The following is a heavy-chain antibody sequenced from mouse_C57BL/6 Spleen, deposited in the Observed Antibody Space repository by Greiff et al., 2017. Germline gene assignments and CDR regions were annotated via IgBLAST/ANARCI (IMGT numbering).Heavy chain of an antibody. J-gene: IGHJ4*01. Sequence: QLQLKQSGPGLVQPSQSLSITCTVFGFSLTRYGVHWVRQSPGTGLEWLGVIWSGGSTDYNAAFISRLSISKDNSKSQVFFKMNSLQADDTAIYYCASPYYSNYDAMDYWGQGTSVTGSS. CDR3: ASPYYSNYDAMDY. CDR1: GFSLTRYG. D-gene: IGHD2-5*01. V-gene: IGHV2-2*01. CDR2: IWSGGST.